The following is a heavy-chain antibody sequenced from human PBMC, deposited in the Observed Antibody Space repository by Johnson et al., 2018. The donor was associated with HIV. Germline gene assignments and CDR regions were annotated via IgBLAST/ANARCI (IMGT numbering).Heavy chain of an antibody. CDR3: ARDQSNGWNRGAFDI. V-gene: IGHV3-66*01. D-gene: IGHD6-19*01. J-gene: IGHJ3*02. CDR2: IYSGGST. Sequence: VQLVESGGGLVQPGGSLRLSCAAFGFTVSSNYMSWVRQAPGKGLEWVSVIYSGGSTYYADSVKGRFTISRDNSKNTLYLNMNSLRAEDTAVYYCARDQSNGWNRGAFDILGQGTVVTVSS. CDR1: GFTVSSNY.